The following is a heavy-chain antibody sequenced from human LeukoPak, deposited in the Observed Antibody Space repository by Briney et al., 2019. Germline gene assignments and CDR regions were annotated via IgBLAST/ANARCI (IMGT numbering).Heavy chain of an antibody. J-gene: IGHJ5*02. CDR1: GGSFSPYY. CDR2: IYYTGST. D-gene: IGHD3-3*01. CDR3: ARGERITIFGVVTKYNWFDP. V-gene: IGHV4-59*01. Sequence: PSETLSLTCAVSGGSFSPYYWSWIRQPPGRGLQWIGYIYYTGSTNYNPSLNSRITISVDTSKNQFSLKLSSVTAADTAVYYCARGERITIFGVVTKYNWFDPWGQGTLVTVSS.